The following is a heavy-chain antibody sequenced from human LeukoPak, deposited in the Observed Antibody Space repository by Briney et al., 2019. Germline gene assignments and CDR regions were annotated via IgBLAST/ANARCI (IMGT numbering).Heavy chain of an antibody. D-gene: IGHD3-10*01. Sequence: GGSLRLSCAVSGFTFNSYSMNWVRQAPGKGLEWVSYISNSGSTMYYADSVKGRFTISRDNAKNSLYLQMNSLRVDDTAVYYCARGGALVRGVPYGMDVWGQGTTVTVSS. CDR1: GFTFNSYS. V-gene: IGHV3-48*04. CDR2: ISNSGSTM. CDR3: ARGGALVRGVPYGMDV. J-gene: IGHJ6*02.